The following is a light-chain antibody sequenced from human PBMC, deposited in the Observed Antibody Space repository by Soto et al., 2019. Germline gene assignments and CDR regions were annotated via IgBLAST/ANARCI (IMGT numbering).Light chain of an antibody. CDR2: AAS. Sequence: IQMTQSPSSLSASIGDTVTITCRASQTIDRYLNWFQQKSGQAPKIMMNAASTLRSGVPSRFSASGSGTDFTLTISSLQPEDYETYYCQQSYNAPFNFGPGTKVDIK. CDR1: QTIDRY. CDR3: QQSYNAPFN. V-gene: IGKV1-39*01. J-gene: IGKJ3*01.